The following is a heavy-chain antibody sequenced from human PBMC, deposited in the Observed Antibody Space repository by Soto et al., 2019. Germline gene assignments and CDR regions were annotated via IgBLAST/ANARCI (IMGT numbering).Heavy chain of an antibody. CDR1: GDSISSYS. D-gene: IGHD3-3*01. Sequence: SETLSLTCTVSGDSISSYSWSWIRQPPGKGLEWIGNIHYNGNTKYNPSLKSRVTMSVDTSKNQFSLKLSSVTAADTAVYYCARAHPYYDFWSGHAGANWFDPWGQGTLVTVSS. CDR2: IHYNGNT. J-gene: IGHJ5*02. CDR3: ARAHPYYDFWSGHAGANWFDP. V-gene: IGHV4-59*12.